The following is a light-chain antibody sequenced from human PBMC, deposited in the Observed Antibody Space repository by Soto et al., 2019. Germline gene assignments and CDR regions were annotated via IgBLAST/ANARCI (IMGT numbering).Light chain of an antibody. CDR3: MQALQTPYS. V-gene: IGKV2-28*01. CDR1: QSLLHRNGYSS. CDR2: LAS. J-gene: IGKJ2*01. Sequence: DIVMTQSPLSLPVSPGEPASISCRSSQSLLHRNGYSSLDWYLQKPGQSPRLLIYLASTRASGVPDKFSASGSGTVFTLKISRVEAEDVGIYYCMQALQTPYSFGQGTMLEI.